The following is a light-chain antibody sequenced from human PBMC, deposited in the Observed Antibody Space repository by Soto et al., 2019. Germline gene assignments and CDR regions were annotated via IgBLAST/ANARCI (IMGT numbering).Light chain of an antibody. CDR2: DAS. CDR1: QDISNY. Sequence: DIQMTQSPSSLSASVGDRVTITCQASQDISNYLNWYQQKPGKAPKLLIYDASNLETGVPSRFSGSGSGTDFTFTISSLQPEDIATLTPITFGGGTKVEIK. CDR3: IT. V-gene: IGKV1-33*01. J-gene: IGKJ4*01.